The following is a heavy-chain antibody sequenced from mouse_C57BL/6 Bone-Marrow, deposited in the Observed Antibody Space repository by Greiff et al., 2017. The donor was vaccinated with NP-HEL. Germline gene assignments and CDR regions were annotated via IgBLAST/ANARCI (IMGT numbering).Heavy chain of an antibody. D-gene: IGHD1-2*01. CDR3: VRHYYGHWYFDV. CDR2: IRSKSNNYAT. Sequence: EVQGVESGGGLVQPKGSLKLSCAASGFSFNTYAMNWVRQAPGKGLEWVARIRSKSNNYATYYADSVKDRFTISRDDSESMLYLQMNNLKTEDTAMYYCVRHYYGHWYFDVWGTGTTVTVSS. V-gene: IGHV10-1*01. CDR1: GFSFNTYA. J-gene: IGHJ1*03.